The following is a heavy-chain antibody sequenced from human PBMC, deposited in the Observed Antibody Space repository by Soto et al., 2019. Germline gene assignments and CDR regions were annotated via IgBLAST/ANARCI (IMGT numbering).Heavy chain of an antibody. CDR2: INAGNGDT. D-gene: IGHD3-3*01. V-gene: IGHV1-3*01. J-gene: IGHJ4*02. CDR1: GYTFTSYA. CDR3: ARDRDYDFWSGYYYFDY. Sequence: GASVKVSCKASGYTFTSYAMHWVRQAPGQRLEWMGWINAGNGDTKHSQKFQGRVTITRDTSASTAYMELSSLRSEDTAVYYCARDRDYDFWSGYYYFDYWGQGTLVTVSS.